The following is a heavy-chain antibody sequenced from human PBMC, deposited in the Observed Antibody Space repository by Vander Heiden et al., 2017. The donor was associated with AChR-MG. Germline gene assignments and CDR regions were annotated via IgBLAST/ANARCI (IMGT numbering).Heavy chain of an antibody. CDR3: VMGDSSGQRYFDY. CDR2: IIPIFGTA. Sequence: QVQLVQSGAEVKKPGSSVKVSCKASGGTFSSYAISWVRQAPGQGLEWMGGIIPIFGTANYAQKVQGRVTITADESTSTAYMELSRLRSEDTAVYYCVMGDSSGQRYFDYWGQGTLVTVSS. D-gene: IGHD3-22*01. V-gene: IGHV1-69*01. CDR1: GGTFSSYA. J-gene: IGHJ4*02.